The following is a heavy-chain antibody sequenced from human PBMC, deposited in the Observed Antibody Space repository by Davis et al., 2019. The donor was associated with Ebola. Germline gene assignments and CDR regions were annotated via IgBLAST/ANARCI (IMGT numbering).Heavy chain of an antibody. V-gene: IGHV3-30*02. CDR1: GFTFNYYG. D-gene: IGHD1-26*01. J-gene: IGHJ4*02. Sequence: GESLKIPCAASGFTFNYYGMHSVRQAPGHGMEWEAFIPYDGSNQYYADSVKGRFIISRDNSKNTLSLQMNSLRVEDTAVYYCAKRVSGSYGFGDSWGQGTLVTVSS. CDR2: IPYDGSNQ. CDR3: AKRVSGSYGFGDS.